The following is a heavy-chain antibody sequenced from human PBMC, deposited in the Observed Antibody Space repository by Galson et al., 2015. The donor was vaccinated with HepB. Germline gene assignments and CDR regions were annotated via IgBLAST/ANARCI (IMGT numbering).Heavy chain of an antibody. J-gene: IGHJ6*02. D-gene: IGHD5-12*01. V-gene: IGHV3-30-3*01. CDR1: GFIFSSYA. Sequence: SLRLSCAASGFIFSSYAMHWVRQAPGKGLEWVAVISYDGSNKYDADSVRGRFTISRDNSKNTLCLQMNSLRAEDTAVYYCARANSGYDGDYGMDVWGQGTTVTVSS. CDR2: ISYDGSNK. CDR3: ARANSGYDGDYGMDV.